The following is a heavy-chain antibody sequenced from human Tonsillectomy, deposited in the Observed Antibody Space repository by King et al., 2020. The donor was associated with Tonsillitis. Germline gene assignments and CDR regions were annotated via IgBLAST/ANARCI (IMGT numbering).Heavy chain of an antibody. V-gene: IGHV3-48*01. D-gene: IGHD5-18*01. CDR2: ISSGSGTM. CDR3: ARTRGYSYGYSDY. J-gene: IGHJ4*02. CDR1: GFTFSTYS. Sequence: VQLVESGGGLVQPGGSLRLSCAASGFTFSTYSINWVRQAPGQGLEWVAYISSGSGTMYYADSVKGRFTISRDIVKNSLYLQMNRLRVEDTAVYYCARTRGYSYGYSDYWGQGTLVTVSS.